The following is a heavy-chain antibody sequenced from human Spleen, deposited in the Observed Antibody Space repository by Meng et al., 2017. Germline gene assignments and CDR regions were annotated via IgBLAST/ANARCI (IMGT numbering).Heavy chain of an antibody. V-gene: IGHV3-33*01. CDR2: IWYDGSNK. D-gene: IGHD4-17*01. CDR1: GFTFSTYG. J-gene: IGHJ4*02. CDR3: ARDCGDYASVNFDY. Sequence: GGSLRLSCAASGFTFSTYGIHWVRQAPGKGLEWVALIWYDGSNKYYADSVKGRFTISRDNSKNTLYLQMNNLRAEDTAVYYCARDCGDYASVNFDYWGQGTLVTVSS.